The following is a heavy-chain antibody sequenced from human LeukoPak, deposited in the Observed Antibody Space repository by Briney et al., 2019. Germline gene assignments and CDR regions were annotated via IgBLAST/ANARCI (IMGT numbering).Heavy chain of an antibody. V-gene: IGHV5-51*01. CDR2: IYPDDSNT. CDR3: ALQPGYCSSASCSHFDF. D-gene: IGHD2-2*01. Sequence: GESLKISCKGSAYSFTTYWIGWVRQMPGKGLEWMGIIYPDDSNTRYSPSFQGQVTISVDKSFSTAYLQWNSLKASDTAMYYCALQPGYCSSASCSHFDFWGQGTLVTVSS. J-gene: IGHJ4*02. CDR1: AYSFTTYW.